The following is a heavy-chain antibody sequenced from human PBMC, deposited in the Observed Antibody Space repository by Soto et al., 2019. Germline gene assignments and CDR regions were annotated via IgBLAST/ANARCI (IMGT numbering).Heavy chain of an antibody. CDR1: GYTFTSYD. CDR2: MNPNSGNT. Sequence: ASVKVSCKASGYTFTSYDINWVRQATGQGXEWMGWMNPNSGNTGYAQKFQGRVTMTRNTSISTAYMELSSLRSEDTAVYYCARMYYDYVWGSYRLDWFDPWGQGTLVTVSS. D-gene: IGHD3-16*02. J-gene: IGHJ5*02. CDR3: ARMYYDYVWGSYRLDWFDP. V-gene: IGHV1-8*01.